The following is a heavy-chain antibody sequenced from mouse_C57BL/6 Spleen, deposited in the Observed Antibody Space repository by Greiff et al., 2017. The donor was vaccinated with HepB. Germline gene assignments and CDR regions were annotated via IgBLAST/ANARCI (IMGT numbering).Heavy chain of an antibody. V-gene: IGHV1-64*01. CDR3: ARGAAQAYYYAMDY. CDR2: IHPNSGST. Sequence: QVQLKQPGAELVKPGASVKLSCKASGYTFTSYWMHWVKQRPGQGLEWIGMIHPNSGSTNYNEKFKSKATLTVDKSSSTAYMQLSSLTSEDSAVYYCARGAAQAYYYAMDYWGQGTSVTVSS. D-gene: IGHD3-2*02. CDR1: GYTFTSYW. J-gene: IGHJ4*01.